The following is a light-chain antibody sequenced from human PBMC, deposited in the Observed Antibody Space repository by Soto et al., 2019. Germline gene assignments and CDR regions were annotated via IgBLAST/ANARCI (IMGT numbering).Light chain of an antibody. V-gene: IGKV1-39*01. J-gene: IGKJ4*01. CDR2: AAS. Sequence: DIPMTQSPSSLSASVGDRVTITCRASQSISSYLHWYQQKPGKAPRLLIYAASSLQTGVPSRFSGYGSGTDFTLTISSLQPEDFATYYCQQSYSTPPLTFGGGTKVEIK. CDR1: QSISSY. CDR3: QQSYSTPPLT.